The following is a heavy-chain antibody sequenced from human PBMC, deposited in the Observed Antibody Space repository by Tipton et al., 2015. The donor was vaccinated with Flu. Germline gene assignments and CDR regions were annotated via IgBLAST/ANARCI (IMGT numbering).Heavy chain of an antibody. Sequence: GLVKPSETLSLTCAVSGYSISSGYYWGWIRQPPGKGLEWIGSIYHSGSTYYNPSLKSRVTISVDTSKNQFSLKLSSVTAADTAVYYCARAGVGGIAARRWDYFDYWGQGTLVTVSS. CDR2: IYHSGST. D-gene: IGHD6-6*01. CDR1: GYSISSGYY. V-gene: IGHV4-38-2*01. J-gene: IGHJ4*02. CDR3: ARAGVGGIAARRWDYFDY.